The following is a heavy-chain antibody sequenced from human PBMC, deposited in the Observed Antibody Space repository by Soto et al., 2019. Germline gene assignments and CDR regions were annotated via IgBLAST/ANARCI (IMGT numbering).Heavy chain of an antibody. J-gene: IGHJ4*02. CDR3: ARDSDGWRNDY. CDR2: MSHSGRT. Sequence: PSETLSLTCAVSGYSISSGYYWGWIRQPPGEGLEWIGCMSHSGRTYNNPSLKSRVTISRDTSKNQFSLQLTSVTAADTAVYYCARDSDGWRNDYWGQRTLVTVSS. V-gene: IGHV4-38-2*01. CDR1: GYSISSGYY. D-gene: IGHD6-19*01.